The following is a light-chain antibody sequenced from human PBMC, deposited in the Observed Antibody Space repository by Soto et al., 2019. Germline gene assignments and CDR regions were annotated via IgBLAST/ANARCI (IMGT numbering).Light chain of an antibody. J-gene: IGLJ3*02. CDR1: NSNIGTYT. V-gene: IGLV1-44*01. CDR2: TDY. CDR3: ASWDDSLSGGV. Sequence: QPVLTQPPSASGTPGQRVVISCSGSNSNIGTYTVNWYQQLPGTAPRLLIYTDYQRPSGVPDRFSGSKSGTSASLAISGLQSEDEADYYCASWDDSLSGGVFGGGTKRTVL.